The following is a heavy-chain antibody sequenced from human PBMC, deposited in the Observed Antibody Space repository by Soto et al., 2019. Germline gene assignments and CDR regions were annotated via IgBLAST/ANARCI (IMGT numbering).Heavy chain of an antibody. J-gene: IGHJ5*02. CDR3: ARDAVARRNWFDP. V-gene: IGHV3-21*01. Sequence: ESGGGLVKPGGSLRLSCAASGFTFSSYSMNWVRQAPGKGLEWVSSISSSSSYIYYADSVKGRFTISRDNAKNSLYLQMNSLRAEDTAVYYCARDAVARRNWFDPWGQGTWSPSPQ. CDR1: GFTFSSYS. CDR2: ISSSSSYI.